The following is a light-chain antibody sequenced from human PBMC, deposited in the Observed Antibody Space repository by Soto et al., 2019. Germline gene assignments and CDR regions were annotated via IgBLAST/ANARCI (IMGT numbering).Light chain of an antibody. J-gene: IGKJ1*01. V-gene: IGKV3-20*01. CDR2: GAS. Sequence: EIVLTQSPGTLSLSPGERATLSCRASQSVSSSFLAWYQQKPGQAPRLLIYGASSRATGIPDRFSGSGSGTDCPLTISRLEPEDFAVYYCQQYGSSPRTFGQGTKVEIK. CDR3: QQYGSSPRT. CDR1: QSVSSSF.